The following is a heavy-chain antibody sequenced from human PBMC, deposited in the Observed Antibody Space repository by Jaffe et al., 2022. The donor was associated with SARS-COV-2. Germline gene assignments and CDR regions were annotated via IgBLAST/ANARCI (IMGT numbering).Heavy chain of an antibody. D-gene: IGHD5-12*01. V-gene: IGHV3-15*01. CDR3: VAGLGFSEYDW. J-gene: IGHJ4*02. CDR1: GFTFSNAW. CDR2: IKRKIDGETT. Sequence: EVQVVESGGGLVKPGGSLRLSCAASGFTFSNAWMTWVRQAPGKGLEWVGRIKRKIDGETTDFGTPVKGRFSISRDDPENTLDLQMNSLKTEDTAVYYCVAGLGFSEYDWWGQGTLVTVSS.